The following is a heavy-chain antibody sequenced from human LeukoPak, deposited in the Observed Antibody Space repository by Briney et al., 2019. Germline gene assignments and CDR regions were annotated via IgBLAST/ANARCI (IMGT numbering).Heavy chain of an antibody. D-gene: IGHD4/OR15-4a*01. CDR1: GFTFSSYS. CDR3: ARDTLGEGEDANYAVYYFDY. J-gene: IGHJ4*02. V-gene: IGHV3-21*01. Sequence: GGSLRPSCAASGFTFSSYSMNWVRQAPGKGLEWVSSISSSSSYIYYADSVKGRFTISRDNAKNSLYLQMNSLRADDTAVYYCARDTLGEGEDANYAVYYFDYWGQGTVVTVSS. CDR2: ISSSSSYI.